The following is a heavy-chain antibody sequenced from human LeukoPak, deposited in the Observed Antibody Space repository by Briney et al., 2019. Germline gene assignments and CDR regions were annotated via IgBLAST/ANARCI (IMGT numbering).Heavy chain of an antibody. J-gene: IGHJ4*01. CDR2: INHSGST. V-gene: IGHV4-34*01. D-gene: IGHD6-19*01. Sequence: SETLSLTCAVYGGSFRGYYWSWIRQPPGKGLEWIGEINHSGSTNYNPSLKSRVTISVDTSKNQFSLKLRSVTAADTAVLYCANTVGYSSGSYGYWGQGTLVTVSS. CDR1: GGSFRGYY. CDR3: ANTVGYSSGSYGY.